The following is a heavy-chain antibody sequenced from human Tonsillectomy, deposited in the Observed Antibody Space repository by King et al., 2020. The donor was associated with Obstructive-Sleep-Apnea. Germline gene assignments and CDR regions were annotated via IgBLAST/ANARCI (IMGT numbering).Heavy chain of an antibody. V-gene: IGHV4-39*07. CDR3: ARSKEYGGYYYDY. D-gene: IGHD3-22*01. Sequence: QLQESGPGLVKPSETLSLTCTVSGGSISSNNYYWAWIRQPPGKGLEWIGRIYYSGSTDHNPSLKSRVTISVDTSKNQFSLKLSSVTAADTAVYYCARSKEYGGYYYDYWGQGTLVTVSS. CDR1: GGSISSNNYY. CDR2: IYYSGST. J-gene: IGHJ4*02.